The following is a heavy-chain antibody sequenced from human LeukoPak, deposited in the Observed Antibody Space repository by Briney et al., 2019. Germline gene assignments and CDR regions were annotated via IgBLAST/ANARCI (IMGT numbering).Heavy chain of an antibody. CDR2: ISYDGTNE. D-gene: IGHD3-22*01. CDR1: GFTFSRYA. Sequence: PGGSLRLSCEASGFTFSRYAIHWVRQAPGKGLEWVAVISYDGTNEYFADSVKGRFTISRSNSKNTVYLQMNSLRTEDTALYYCARDASSYYDLGRYYFDHWGQGTLVTVSS. CDR3: ARDASSYYDLGRYYFDH. V-gene: IGHV3-30*04. J-gene: IGHJ4*02.